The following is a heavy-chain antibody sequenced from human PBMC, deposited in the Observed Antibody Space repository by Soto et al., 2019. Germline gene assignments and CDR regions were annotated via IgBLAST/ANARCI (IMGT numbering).Heavy chain of an antibody. Sequence: VGSLRLSCAASGFTFSSYAMHWVRQAPGKGLEWVALMWYDRSHTYYAESVKGRFNISRDEAKNMLFLHMSGLRAEDTAVYYCAGSYGGVSTFDYWGQGNLVTVLS. V-gene: IGHV3-33*01. CDR2: MWYDRSHT. D-gene: IGHD3-16*01. CDR1: GFTFSSYA. J-gene: IGHJ4*02. CDR3: AGSYGGVSTFDY.